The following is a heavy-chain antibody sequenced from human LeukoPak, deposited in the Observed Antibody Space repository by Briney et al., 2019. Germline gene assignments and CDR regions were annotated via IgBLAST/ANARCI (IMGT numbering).Heavy chain of an antibody. J-gene: IGHJ6*03. CDR3: ARVARSSYYGSGSYYRPYNYYYYMDV. Sequence: PSETLSLTCTVSGGSISSYYWSGIRQPPGKGLEWIGYIYYSGSTNYNPSLKSRVTISVDTSKNQFSLKLSSVTAADTAVYYCARVARSSYYGSGSYYRPYNYYYYMDVWGKGTTVTVSS. CDR2: IYYSGST. D-gene: IGHD3-10*01. CDR1: GGSISSYY. V-gene: IGHV4-59*12.